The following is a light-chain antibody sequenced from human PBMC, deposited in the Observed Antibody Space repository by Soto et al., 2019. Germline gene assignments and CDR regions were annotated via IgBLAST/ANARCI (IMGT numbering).Light chain of an antibody. V-gene: IGKV3-20*01. CDR1: QSVSSNY. J-gene: IGKJ4*01. CDR3: QQYGSYPLT. Sequence: ERVLTQSPGTLSLSPGERATLSCRASQSVSSNYLAWYQQKPGQAPRLLIYGISTRATGIPDRFSGSGSGTDFTLTISRLEPEDFAVYYCQQYGSYPLTFGGGTKVDIK. CDR2: GIS.